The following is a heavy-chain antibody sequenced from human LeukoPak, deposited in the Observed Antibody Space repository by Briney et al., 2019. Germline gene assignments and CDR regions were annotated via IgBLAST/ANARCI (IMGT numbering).Heavy chain of an antibody. Sequence: GESLKISCKGSGYKFNTYWIGWVRQIPGKGLEWMGIIYPGDSDITYSPSFQGQVALSADKSITTAYLEWSSLKASDTAMYYCARLQTSTDNSFDIWGQGTPVTVSS. CDR2: IYPGDSDI. D-gene: IGHD4-23*01. CDR1: GYKFNTYW. J-gene: IGHJ3*02. CDR3: ARLQTSTDNSFDI. V-gene: IGHV5-51*01.